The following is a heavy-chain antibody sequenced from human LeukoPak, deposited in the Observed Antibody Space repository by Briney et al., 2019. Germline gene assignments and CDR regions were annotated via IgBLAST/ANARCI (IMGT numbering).Heavy chain of an antibody. J-gene: IGHJ4*02. CDR3: ARGYYDSSGYLDYFDY. CDR1: GGSISSGSYY. CDR2: IYTSGST. D-gene: IGHD3-22*01. V-gene: IGHV4-61*02. Sequence: SETLSLTCTVSGGSISSGSYYWSWIRQPAGKGLEWIGRIYTSGSTNYNPSLKSRVTISVDTSKNQFSLKLSSVTAADMAVYYCARGYYDSSGYLDYFDYWGQGTLVTVSS.